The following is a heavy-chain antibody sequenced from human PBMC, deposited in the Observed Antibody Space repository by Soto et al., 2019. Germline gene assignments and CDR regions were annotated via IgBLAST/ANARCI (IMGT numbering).Heavy chain of an antibody. D-gene: IGHD6-6*01. CDR3: ARHSLHSSSSGIDF. J-gene: IGHJ4*02. CDR2: ISYSGTT. CDR1: GGSFSSYY. V-gene: IGHV4-59*08. Sequence: PSETLSLTCTVYGGSFSSYYWSWIRQPPGKGLEWIGYISYSGTTNYNPSLKSRVTISVDTSKNQFSLKLSSVTAADTAVYYCARHSLHSSSSGIDFWGQGTLVAVSS.